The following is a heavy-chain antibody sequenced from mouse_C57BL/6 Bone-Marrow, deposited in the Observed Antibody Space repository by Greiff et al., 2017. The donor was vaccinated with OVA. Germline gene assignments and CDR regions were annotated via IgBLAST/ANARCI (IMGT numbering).Heavy chain of an antibody. CDR3: ARRWLLQDFDD. V-gene: IGHV1-9*01. CDR2: ILPGSGSD. Sequence: QVQLQQSGAELMKPGASVKLSCKATGYTFSGYWIEWVKQRPGHGLEWIGEILPGSGSDNHNEKFKGKATFTADTSSNTANMQLSSLAAEDSAIYCCARRWLLQDFDDWGQGTTLTVAS. CDR1: GYTFSGYW. J-gene: IGHJ2*01. D-gene: IGHD2-3*01.